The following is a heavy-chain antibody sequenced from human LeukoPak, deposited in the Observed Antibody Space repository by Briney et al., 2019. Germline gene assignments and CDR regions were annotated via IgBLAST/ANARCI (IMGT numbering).Heavy chain of an antibody. Sequence: SETLSLTCTVSNDSISSGDYYWNWISQPPGKGLEWIGYIFHRGGTSYNPSLKSRILFSVDTSQNQFSLKLNSVTAADTAVYYCVREILYCSGGSCYRGPFDNWGQGTLVTVSA. D-gene: IGHD2-15*01. V-gene: IGHV4-30-4*01. CDR3: VREILYCSGGSCYRGPFDN. J-gene: IGHJ4*02. CDR2: IFHRGGT. CDR1: NDSISSGDYY.